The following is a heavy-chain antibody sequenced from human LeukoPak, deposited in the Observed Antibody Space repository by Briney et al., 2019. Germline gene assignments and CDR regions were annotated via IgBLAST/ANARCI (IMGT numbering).Heavy chain of an antibody. CDR1: GGSISSSSYY. Sequence: SETLSLTCTVSGGSISSSSYYWGWIRQPPGKGLEWIGSIYYSGSTYYNPSLKSRVTISVDTSKNQFSLKLSSVTAADTAVYYCARQEAVTDAFDIWGQGTMVTVSS. CDR2: IYYSGST. CDR3: ARQEAVTDAFDI. J-gene: IGHJ3*02. V-gene: IGHV4-39*01. D-gene: IGHD4-17*01.